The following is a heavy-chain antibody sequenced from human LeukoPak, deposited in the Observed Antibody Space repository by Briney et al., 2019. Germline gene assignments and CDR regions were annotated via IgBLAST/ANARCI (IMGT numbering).Heavy chain of an antibody. CDR3: AGDYGDYLLDI. CDR2: IKQDGSEK. CDR1: GFTFSSYW. V-gene: IGHV3-7*01. Sequence: PGGSLRLSCAASGFTFSSYWMSWVRQAPGKGLEWVANIKQDGSEKYYVDSVKGRFTISRDNAKNSLYLQMNSLRAEDTAVYYCAGDYGDYLLDIWGQGTMVTVSS. D-gene: IGHD4-17*01. J-gene: IGHJ3*02.